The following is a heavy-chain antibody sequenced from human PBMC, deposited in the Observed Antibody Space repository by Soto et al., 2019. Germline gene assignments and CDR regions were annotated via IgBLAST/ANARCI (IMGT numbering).Heavy chain of an antibody. CDR2: INHSGST. V-gene: IGHV4-34*01. J-gene: IGHJ4*02. CDR1: GGSFSGYY. D-gene: IGHD6-19*01. CDR3: AREVWVAGLLYYFDF. Sequence: PSETLSLTCAVYGGSFSGYYWSWIRQPPGKGLEWIGEINHSGSTNYNPSLKSRVTISVDTSKNHFSLDLISVTASDTAIYYCAREVWVAGLLYYFDFWGQGTLVTVSS.